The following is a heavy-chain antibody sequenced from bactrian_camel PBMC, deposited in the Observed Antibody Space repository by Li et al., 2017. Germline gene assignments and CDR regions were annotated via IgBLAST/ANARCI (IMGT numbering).Heavy chain of an antibody. Sequence: VQLVVSGGGSAQPGGSLTLSCAASGFAFRTKAMTWVRQAPGKDLERVSEIDSGGSGTVYADSVKGRFLITRDNDKNTVYLQMTRLRAEDTAMYYCAAEWPLAEAQNGLRSRGSLVVRTGEALSRYNDWGQGTQVTVS. D-gene: IGHD5*01. CDR1: GFAFRTKA. CDR3: AAEWPLAEAQNGLRSRGSLVVRTGEALSRYND. J-gene: IGHJ4*01. V-gene: IGHV3S40*01. CDR2: IDSGGSGT.